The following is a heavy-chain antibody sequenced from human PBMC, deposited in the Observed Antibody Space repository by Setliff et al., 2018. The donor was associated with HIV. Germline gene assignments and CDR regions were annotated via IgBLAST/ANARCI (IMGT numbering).Heavy chain of an antibody. J-gene: IGHJ3*02. V-gene: IGHV4-59*12. D-gene: IGHD6-13*01. CDR1: GDSITSYY. CDR2: IYYSGDT. Sequence: SETLSLTCNVSGDSITSYYWIWIRQSPGKGLEWIGYIYYSGDTNYNPSLKSRVTISVDTSKNQFSLKLSSVTAADTAVYYCARGGSSWFKAFDIWGQGTMVTVSS. CDR3: ARGGSSWFKAFDI.